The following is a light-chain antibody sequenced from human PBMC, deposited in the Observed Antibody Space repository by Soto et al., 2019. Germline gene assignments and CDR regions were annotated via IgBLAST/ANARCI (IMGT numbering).Light chain of an antibody. CDR3: QMYNNWLGT. CDR1: QSISSNF. J-gene: IGKJ4*01. Sequence: EIVLTQYPGTLSLSPGEGATVSCRASQSISSNFLAWYQQKRGQAPRLLIHGASNRATGIPDRFSGSGSGTDFTLTISSLQSEDFAVYYCQMYNNWLGTFGGGTKVDIK. V-gene: IGKV3D-15*01. CDR2: GAS.